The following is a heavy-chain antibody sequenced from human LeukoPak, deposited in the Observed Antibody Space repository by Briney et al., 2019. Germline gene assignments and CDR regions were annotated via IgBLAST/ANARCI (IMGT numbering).Heavy chain of an antibody. D-gene: IGHD6-19*01. CDR2: INHSGST. CDR1: GGSFSGYY. CDR3: AARGYSSGWYYFDY. J-gene: IGHJ4*02. Sequence: SSETLSLTCAVYGGSFSGYYWSWIRQPPGKGLERSGEINHSGSTNYNPSLKSRVTISVATSKNQFSLTLSSVTAADTAVYYCAARGYSSGWYYFDYWGQGTLVTVSS. V-gene: IGHV4-34*01.